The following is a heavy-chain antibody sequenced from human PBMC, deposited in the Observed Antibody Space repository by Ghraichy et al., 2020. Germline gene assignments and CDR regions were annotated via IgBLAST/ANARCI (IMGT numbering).Heavy chain of an antibody. CDR2: IYYSGST. D-gene: IGHD4-17*01. V-gene: IGHV4-39*01. CDR1: GGSISSSSYY. CDR3: ARHTSLYGDPYYFDY. J-gene: IGHJ4*02. Sequence: SQTLSLTCTVSGGSISSSSYYWGWIRQPPGKGLEWIGSIYYSGSTYYNPSLKSRVTISIDTSKNQFSLKLSSVTAADTAVYYCARHTSLYGDPYYFDYWGQETLVTVSS.